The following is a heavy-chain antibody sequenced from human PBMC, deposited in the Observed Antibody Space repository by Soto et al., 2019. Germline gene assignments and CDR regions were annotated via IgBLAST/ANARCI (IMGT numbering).Heavy chain of an antibody. CDR3: ARDPTNSPMVAIDLWYYGMDV. D-gene: IGHD5-12*01. CDR1: GGTFSSYA. V-gene: IGHV1-69*13. CDR2: IIPIFGTA. Sequence: ASVKVSCKASGGTFSSYAISWVRQAPGQGLEWMGGIIPIFGTANYAQKFQGRVTITADESTSTAYMELSSLRSEDTAVYYCARDPTNSPMVAIDLWYYGMDVWGQGTTVTVSS. J-gene: IGHJ6*02.